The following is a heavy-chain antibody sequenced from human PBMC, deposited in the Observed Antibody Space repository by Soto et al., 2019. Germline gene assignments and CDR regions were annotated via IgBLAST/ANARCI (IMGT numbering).Heavy chain of an antibody. J-gene: IGHJ4*02. CDR3: ARESWANPDY. D-gene: IGHD3-10*01. Sequence: SLRLSCTASGFSFSSNSMAWVRQAPGKGLEWVSSISDNADRVFYGDSLKGWFTFSRDNSRNQLYLQMNSLRAEDTALYYCARESWANPDYWGQGTLVTVSS. CDR1: GFSFSSNS. CDR2: ISDNADRV. V-gene: IGHV3-23*01.